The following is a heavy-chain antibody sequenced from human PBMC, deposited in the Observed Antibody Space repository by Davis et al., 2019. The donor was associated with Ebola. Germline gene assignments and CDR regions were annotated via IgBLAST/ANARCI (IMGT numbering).Heavy chain of an antibody. J-gene: IGHJ4*02. D-gene: IGHD3-16*02. V-gene: IGHV3-23*01. CDR2: ISGSGGST. CDR3: ANGGYDYVWGSYRFHYFDY. CDR1: GFTSSSYA. Sequence: AGSLRLSCAASGFTSSSYAMSWVRQAPGKGLEWVSAISGSGGSTYYADSVKGRFTISRDNSKNTLYLQMNSLRAEDTAVYYCANGGYDYVWGSYRFHYFDYWGQGTLVTVSS.